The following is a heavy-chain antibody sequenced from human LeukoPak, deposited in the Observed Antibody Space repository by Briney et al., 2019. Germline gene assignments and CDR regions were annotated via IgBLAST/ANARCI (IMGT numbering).Heavy chain of an antibody. V-gene: IGHV4-4*07. D-gene: IGHD1-7*01. CDR1: GGSIRSY. CDR2: IYGSGST. J-gene: IGHJ4*02. CDR3: ARAHNWKYGTFDH. Sequence: SETLSLTCTVSGGSIRSYWSWIRQPAGKGLEWIGRIYGSGSTDYNPSLKSRVTMSIDTSKNQFSLNLISVTAEDTAVNYCARAHNWKYGTFDHWGQGTLVTVSS.